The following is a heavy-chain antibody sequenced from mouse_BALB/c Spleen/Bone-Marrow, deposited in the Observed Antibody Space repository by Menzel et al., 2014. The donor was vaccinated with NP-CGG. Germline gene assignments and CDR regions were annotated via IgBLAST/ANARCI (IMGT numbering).Heavy chain of an antibody. CDR2: IDPANGNT. CDR1: GFNIKDTY. D-gene: IGHD4-1*01. J-gene: IGHJ1*01. CDR3: ARWGKLGRGYFDV. Sequence: EVQLQQSEAELVKPGASVKLSCTASGFNIKDTYMHWVKQRPEQGLEWIGRIDPANGNTKYDPKFQGKATITADTSSNTAYLQLSSLTSEDTAVYYCARWGKLGRGYFDVWGAGTTVTVSS. V-gene: IGHV14-3*02.